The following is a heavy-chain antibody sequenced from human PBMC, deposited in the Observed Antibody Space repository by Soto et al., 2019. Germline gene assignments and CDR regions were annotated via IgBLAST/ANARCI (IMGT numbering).Heavy chain of an antibody. D-gene: IGHD4-17*01. CDR3: ARRPYGDYGDYFDY. Sequence: EVQLVESGGSLVQPGGSLRLSCAASGFTFSSFWMSWVRQAPGKGLEWVANIKQDGSEKYYVDSVRGRFSISRDNAKNSLFLQMNSLRAEDTAVYYCARRPYGDYGDYFDYWGQGTRVTVSS. V-gene: IGHV3-7*01. CDR2: IKQDGSEK. J-gene: IGHJ4*02. CDR1: GFTFSSFW.